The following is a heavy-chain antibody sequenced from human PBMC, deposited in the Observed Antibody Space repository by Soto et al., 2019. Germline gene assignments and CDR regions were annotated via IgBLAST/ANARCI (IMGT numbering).Heavy chain of an antibody. CDR2: IYYSGST. CDR1: GGSISSSSYY. D-gene: IGHD2-15*01. V-gene: IGHV4-39*01. J-gene: IGHJ4*02. Sequence: QLQLQESGPGLVKPSETLSLTCTVSGGSISSSSYYWGWIRQPPGKGLEWIGSIYYSGSTYYNPSLKSRVTISVDTSKNQFSLKLGSVTAADTAVYYCARHRVVAAPGGFDYWGQGTLVTVSS. CDR3: ARHRVVAAPGGFDY.